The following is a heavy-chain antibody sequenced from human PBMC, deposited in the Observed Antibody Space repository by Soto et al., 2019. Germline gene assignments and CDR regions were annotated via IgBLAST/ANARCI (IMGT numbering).Heavy chain of an antibody. Sequence: SETLSLTCAVYGGSFSGYYWSWIRQPPGKGLEWIGEINHSGGTNYNPSLKSRVTISVDTSKNQFSLKLSSVTAADTAVYYCARITGGYSYGYNYMDVWGKGTTVTVSS. CDR1: GGSFSGYY. CDR2: INHSGGT. D-gene: IGHD5-18*01. J-gene: IGHJ6*03. V-gene: IGHV4-34*01. CDR3: ARITGGYSYGYNYMDV.